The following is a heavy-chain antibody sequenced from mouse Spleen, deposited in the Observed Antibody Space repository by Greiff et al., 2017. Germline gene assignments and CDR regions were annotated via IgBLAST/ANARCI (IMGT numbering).Heavy chain of an antibody. D-gene: IGHD2-3*01. CDR1: GFTFSSYT. CDR2: ISNGGGST. V-gene: IGHV5-12-2*01. CDR3: ARHIYDGYFYAMDY. J-gene: IGHJ4*01. Sequence: EVQRVESGGGLVQPGGSLKLSCAASGFTFSSYTMSWVRRTPEKRLEWVAYISNGGGSTYYPDTVKGRFTISRDNAKNTLYLQMSSLKSEDTAMYYCARHIYDGYFYAMDYWGQGTSVTVSS.